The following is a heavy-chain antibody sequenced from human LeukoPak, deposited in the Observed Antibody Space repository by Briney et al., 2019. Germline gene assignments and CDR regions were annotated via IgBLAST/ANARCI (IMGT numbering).Heavy chain of an antibody. CDR2: ISSSSSYI. Sequence: GGSLRLSCVVSGFTSSRYEMHWVRQAPGKGLEWVSSISSSSSYIYYADSVKGRFTISRDNAKNSLYLQMNSLRAEDTAVYYCARKLQAKLDYWGQGTLVTVSS. CDR3: ARKLQAKLDY. V-gene: IGHV3-21*01. J-gene: IGHJ4*02. D-gene: IGHD5-24*01. CDR1: GFTSSRYE.